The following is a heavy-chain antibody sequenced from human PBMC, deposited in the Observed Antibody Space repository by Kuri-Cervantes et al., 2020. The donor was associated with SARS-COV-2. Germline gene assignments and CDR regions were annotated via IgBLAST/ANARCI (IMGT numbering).Heavy chain of an antibody. CDR2: ISSTGDTI. CDR3: ARVSRSGYLDY. Sequence: GGSLRLFCAASGFTFSSYEMNWVRQTPGKGLEWVSYISSTGDTIYYADSVKGRFTMSRDNSKNTLYLQMGSLRAEDMAVYYCARVSRSGYLDYWGQGTLVTVSS. CDR1: GFTFSSYE. J-gene: IGHJ4*02. V-gene: IGHV3-48*03. D-gene: IGHD3-3*01.